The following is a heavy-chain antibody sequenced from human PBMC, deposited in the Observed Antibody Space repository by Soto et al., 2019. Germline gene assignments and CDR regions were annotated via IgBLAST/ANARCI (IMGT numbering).Heavy chain of an antibody. CDR2: LWYEGSNK. CDR1: GFTSNTYG. CDR3: ARADCTGAYCYSWPFHYGVDV. V-gene: IGHV3-33*01. J-gene: IGHJ6*02. Sequence: QVQLVESGGGVAQPGGSLRLSCTTSGFTSNTYGRHWFRQAPGKGLEWVPMLWYEGSNKYYAYSVKGRFTISRDNSKNTLYLQMNSLRAEDTALYYCARADCTGAYCYSWPFHYGVDVWGQGTTVTVSS. D-gene: IGHD2-15*01.